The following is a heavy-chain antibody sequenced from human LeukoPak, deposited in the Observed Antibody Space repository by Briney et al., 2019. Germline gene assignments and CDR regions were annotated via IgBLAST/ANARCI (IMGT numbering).Heavy chain of an antibody. Sequence: PGGSLRLSCAASGFTFSSHSMHWVRQAPGKGLEWVAVISDDGSNKYYSDSVKGRFTLSRDSSKNMLDLQMSSLRPEDTAVYYCARDQGVKQQLDAFDVWGQGTMVTVSS. CDR2: ISDDGSNK. D-gene: IGHD6-13*01. V-gene: IGHV3-30*03. CDR1: GFTFSSHS. J-gene: IGHJ3*01. CDR3: ARDQGVKQQLDAFDV.